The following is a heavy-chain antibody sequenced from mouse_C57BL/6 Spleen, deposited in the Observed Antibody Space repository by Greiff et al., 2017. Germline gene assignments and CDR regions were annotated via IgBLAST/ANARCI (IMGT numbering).Heavy chain of an antibody. CDR2: IDPETGGT. Sequence: QVQLQQSGAELVRPGASVTLSCKASGYTFTDYEMHWVKQTPVHGLEWIGAIDPETGGTAYNQKFKGKAILTADKSSSTAYMELRSLTSEDSAVYYCTRITTVVATDCWGQGTTLTVSS. D-gene: IGHD1-1*01. V-gene: IGHV1-15*01. CDR1: GYTFTDYE. J-gene: IGHJ2*01. CDR3: TRITTVVATDC.